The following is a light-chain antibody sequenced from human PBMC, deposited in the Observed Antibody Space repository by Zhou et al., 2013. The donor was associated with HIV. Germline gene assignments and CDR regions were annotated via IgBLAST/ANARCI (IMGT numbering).Light chain of an antibody. CDR3: QQYHTHPFT. CDR1: QSVRSN. J-gene: IGKJ3*01. CDR2: AAS. V-gene: IGKV3-15*01. Sequence: EIVLTQSPATLSLSPGERATLSCRASQSVRSNLAWYQHKPGQAPRLLIYAASTRATGIPARFSGSGSGTEFTLTISCLQSEDSATYYCQQYHTHPFTFGPGTKVDIK.